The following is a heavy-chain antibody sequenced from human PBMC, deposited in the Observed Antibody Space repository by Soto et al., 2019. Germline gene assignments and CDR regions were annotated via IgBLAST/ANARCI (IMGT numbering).Heavy chain of an antibody. CDR1: GGFVSSGSYY. V-gene: IGHV4-34*01. CDR3: ARVERGTATTVVDAFDI. CDR2: MSHSGGT. D-gene: IGHD1-1*01. J-gene: IGHJ3*02. Sequence: QVQLQQWGAGLLKPSETLSLTCAVYGGFVSSGSYYWSWIRQPPGKGLEWIGEMSHSGGTPFNPSLTSRVTISVETSKNQFSLKMSSVTAADTALYYCARVERGTATTVVDAFDIWGPGTMVTVSS.